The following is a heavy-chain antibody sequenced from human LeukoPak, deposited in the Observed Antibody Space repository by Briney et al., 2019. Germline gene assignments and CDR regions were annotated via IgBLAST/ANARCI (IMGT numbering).Heavy chain of an antibody. Sequence: ASVKVSCKVSGYTLTELSMHWVRQAPGKGLEWMGGFDPEDGETIYAQKFQGRVTMTEDTSTDTAYMELSSLRSEDTAVYYCATKDIVVVPAAIKGTNYYYYMDVWGKGTTVTVSS. D-gene: IGHD2-2*02. V-gene: IGHV1-24*01. CDR2: FDPEDGET. CDR3: ATKDIVVVPAAIKGTNYYYYMDV. CDR1: GYTLTELS. J-gene: IGHJ6*03.